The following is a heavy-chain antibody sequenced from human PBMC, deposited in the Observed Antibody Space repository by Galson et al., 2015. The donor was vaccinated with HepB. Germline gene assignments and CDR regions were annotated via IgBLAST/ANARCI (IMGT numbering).Heavy chain of an antibody. CDR1: XYAFTSXG. D-gene: IGHD7-27*01. V-gene: IGHV1-18*01. CDR2: INTHNGNT. Sequence: SVKVSCKASXYAFTSXGLSWVRQAPGQGLEWMGWINTHNGNTXXGQKFEGRVTLTADTSTTTAYMELRSLRSGETALYFCARDGIRGDFFDYWGQGTLVTVSS. J-gene: IGHJ4*02. CDR3: ARDGIRGDFFDY.